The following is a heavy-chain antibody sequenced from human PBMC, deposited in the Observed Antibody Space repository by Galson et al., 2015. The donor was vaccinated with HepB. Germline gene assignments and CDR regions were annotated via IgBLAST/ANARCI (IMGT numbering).Heavy chain of an antibody. CDR1: GFTFSNAW. J-gene: IGHJ4*02. CDR2: IKSKTDGGTT. D-gene: IGHD3-3*01. CDR3: TTSWLGDITIFGVEDY. Sequence: SLRLSCAASGFTFSNAWMSWVRQAPGKGLEWVGRIKSKTDGGTTDYAAPVKGRFTISRDDSKNTLYLQMNSLKTEDTAVYYCTTSWLGDITIFGVEDYWGQGTMVTVSS. V-gene: IGHV3-15*01.